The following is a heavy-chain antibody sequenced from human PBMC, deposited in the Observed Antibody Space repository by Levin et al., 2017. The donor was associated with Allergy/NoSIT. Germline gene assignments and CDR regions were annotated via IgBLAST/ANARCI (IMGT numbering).Heavy chain of an antibody. V-gene: IGHV4-38-2*01. CDR2: IYHSGNT. CDR3: ARQVGSAETYDY. J-gene: IGHJ4*02. D-gene: IGHD1-26*01. Sequence: GKGLEWIGNIYHSGNTYYNPSLKSRVTIAVDTSKNHFSLRLSSVTAADTALYYCARQVGSAETYDYWGQGTLVTVSS.